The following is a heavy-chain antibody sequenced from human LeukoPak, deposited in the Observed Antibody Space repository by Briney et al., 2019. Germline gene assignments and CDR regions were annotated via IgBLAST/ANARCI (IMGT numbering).Heavy chain of an antibody. Sequence: GGSLRLSSAASGFTFSNAWMSWVRQAPGKGLEWVGRIKSKTDGGTTDYAAPVKGRFTISRDDSKNTLCLQMNSLKTEDTAVYYCTTRVVVISYYFDYWGQGTLVTVSS. D-gene: IGHD3-22*01. CDR3: TTRVVVISYYFDY. CDR1: GFTFSNAW. V-gene: IGHV3-15*01. J-gene: IGHJ4*02. CDR2: IKSKTDGGTT.